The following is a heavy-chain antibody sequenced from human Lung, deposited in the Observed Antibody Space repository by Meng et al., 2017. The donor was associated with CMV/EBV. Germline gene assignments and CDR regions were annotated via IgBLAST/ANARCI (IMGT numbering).Heavy chain of an antibody. CDR3: ARDPGPGIPHYYGMDV. Sequence: SCAASGFTFSSYGMRWVRQAPGKGLEWVAVIWYDGSNKYYADSVKGRFTISRDNSKNTLYLQMNSLRAEDTAVYYCARDPGPGIPHYYGMDVWGQGTTVTVSS. J-gene: IGHJ6*02. D-gene: IGHD2-21*01. V-gene: IGHV3-33*01. CDR2: IWYDGSNK. CDR1: GFTFSSYG.